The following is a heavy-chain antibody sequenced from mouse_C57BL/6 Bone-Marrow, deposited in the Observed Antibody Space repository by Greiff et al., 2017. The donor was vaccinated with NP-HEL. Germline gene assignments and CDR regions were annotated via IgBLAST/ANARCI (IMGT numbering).Heavy chain of an antibody. V-gene: IGHV1-55*01. CDR2: IYPGSGST. J-gene: IGHJ4*01. CDR1: GYTFTSYW. D-gene: IGHD2-4*01. CDR3: ARTTMITTRMVRYAMDY. Sequence: QVQLQQPGAELVKPGASVKMSCKASGYTFTSYWITWVKQRPGRCLEWIGDIYPGSGSTNYNEKFKSKATLTVDKSSSTASMQLSSLTSEDSAVYYCARTTMITTRMVRYAMDYWGKGTSVTVPS.